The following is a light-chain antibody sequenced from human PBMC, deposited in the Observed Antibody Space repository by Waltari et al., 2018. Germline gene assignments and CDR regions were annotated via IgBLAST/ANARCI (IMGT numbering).Light chain of an antibody. CDR1: TSDFGPYYL. CDR2: DGS. J-gene: IGLJ1*01. V-gene: IGLV2-23*01. CDR3: CSYAGRIPYV. Sequence: QSALTRPASVSGSPGQSTPISCTGSTSDFGPYYLFSWYQHRPGKAPKLIIYDGSERPSGVSNRFSGSKSGNTASLTISGLQVDDEADYYCCSYAGRIPYVFGTGTTVTVL.